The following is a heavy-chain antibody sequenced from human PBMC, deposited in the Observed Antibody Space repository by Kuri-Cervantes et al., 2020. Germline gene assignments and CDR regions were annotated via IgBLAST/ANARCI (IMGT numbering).Heavy chain of an antibody. Sequence: SETLSLTCSVSGGSISSSSYYWGWIRQPPGKGLEWIGSIYYSGSTYYNPSLKSRVTISVDTSKNQFSLKLSSVTAADTAVYYCARLAYYYDSSGYLEREAFDIWGQGTMVTVSS. V-gene: IGHV4-39*07. CDR2: IYYSGST. J-gene: IGHJ3*02. CDR1: GGSISSSSYY. D-gene: IGHD3-22*01. CDR3: ARLAYYYDSSGYLEREAFDI.